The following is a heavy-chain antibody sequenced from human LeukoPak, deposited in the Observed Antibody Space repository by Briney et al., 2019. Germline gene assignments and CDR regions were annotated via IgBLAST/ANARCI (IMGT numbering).Heavy chain of an antibody. Sequence: GGSLRLSCAASGFTFSSYAMSWVRQAPGKGLEWVSAISGSGGSTYYADSVKGRFTISRDNSKNTLYLQMNSLRAEDTAVYHCAKPLPCYDSSGYCSWGQGTLVTVSS. CDR2: ISGSGGST. CDR1: GFTFSSYA. CDR3: AKPLPCYDSSGYCS. D-gene: IGHD3-22*01. V-gene: IGHV3-23*01. J-gene: IGHJ4*02.